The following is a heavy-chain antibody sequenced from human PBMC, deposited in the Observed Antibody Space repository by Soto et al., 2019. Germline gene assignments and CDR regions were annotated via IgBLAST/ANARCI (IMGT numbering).Heavy chain of an antibody. D-gene: IGHD5-12*01. Sequence: EVQLLESGGGLVQPGGSLRLSCAASEFTFSSYAMSWVRQAPGKGLEWVSAISGSGGSTYYADSVKGRFTISRDNSKNTLYLQMNSLRAEDTAVYYCAGDGYDNTSGYWGQGTLVTVSS. CDR2: ISGSGGST. CDR1: EFTFSSYA. CDR3: AGDGYDNTSGY. V-gene: IGHV3-23*01. J-gene: IGHJ4*02.